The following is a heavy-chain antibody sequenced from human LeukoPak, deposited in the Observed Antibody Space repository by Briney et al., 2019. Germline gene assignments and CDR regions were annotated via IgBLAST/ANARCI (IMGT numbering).Heavy chain of an antibody. D-gene: IGHD3-10*01. CDR2: INHSGST. V-gene: IGHV4-34*01. J-gene: IGHJ6*03. Sequence: SETLSLTCAVYGGSFSGYYWSWIRQPPGKGLEWIGEINHSGSTDYNPSLKSRVTISVDTSKNQFSLKLSSVTAADTAVYYCARLNEGVRGPPYYYMDVWGKGTTVTISS. CDR3: ARLNEGVRGPPYYYMDV. CDR1: GGSFSGYY.